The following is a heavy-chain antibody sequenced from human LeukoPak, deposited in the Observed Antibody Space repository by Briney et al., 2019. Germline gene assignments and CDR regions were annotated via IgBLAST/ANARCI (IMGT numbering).Heavy chain of an antibody. Sequence: SETPSLTCTVSGYSISSGYYWGWIRQPPGKGLEWIGSIYHSGSTYYNPSLKSRVTISVDTSKNQFSLKLSSVTAADTAVYYCARMARAWPPYYFDYWGQGTLVTVSS. CDR2: IYHSGST. J-gene: IGHJ4*02. CDR1: GYSISSGYY. V-gene: IGHV4-38-2*02. D-gene: IGHD5-12*01. CDR3: ARMARAWPPYYFDY.